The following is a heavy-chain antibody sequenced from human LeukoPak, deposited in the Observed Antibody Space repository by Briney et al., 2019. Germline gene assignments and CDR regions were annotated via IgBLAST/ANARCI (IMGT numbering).Heavy chain of an antibody. Sequence: GGSLRLSCAASGFTFSSYEMNWVRQAPGKGLEWVSYISSSGSTIYYVDSVKGRFTISRDNAKNSLYLQMNSLRAEDTAVYYCAREPLYYYDSSGSFDYWGQGTLVTVSS. CDR1: GFTFSSYE. CDR3: AREPLYYYDSSGSFDY. J-gene: IGHJ4*02. D-gene: IGHD3-22*01. CDR2: ISSSGSTI. V-gene: IGHV3-48*03.